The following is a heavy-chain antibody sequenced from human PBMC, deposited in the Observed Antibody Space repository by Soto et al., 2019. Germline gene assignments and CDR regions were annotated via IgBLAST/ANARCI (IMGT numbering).Heavy chain of an antibody. CDR1: GITISNYP. CDR2: ISGSGDRT. CDR3: VKDDGGYPSTAPH. V-gene: IGHV3-23*01. J-gene: IGHJ1*01. Sequence: EVQLQESGGGLVQPGGSLRLSCAASGITISNYPMSWVRQAPGKGLDWVSGISGSGDRTYYADSAKGRFTISKDISKNSLSLQLDNLGVEDTAVDFCVKDDGGYPSTAPHWGQGTLVTVSS. D-gene: IGHD3-22*01.